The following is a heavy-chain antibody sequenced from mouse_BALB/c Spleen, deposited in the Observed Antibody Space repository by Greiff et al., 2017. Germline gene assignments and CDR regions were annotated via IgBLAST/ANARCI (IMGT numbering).Heavy chain of an antibody. V-gene: IGHV5-6-4*01. D-gene: IGHD2-4*01. CDR2: ISSGGSYT. CDR1: GFTFSSYT. CDR3: TREYYDYDAWFAY. J-gene: IGHJ3*01. Sequence: EVHLVESGGGLVKPGGSLKLSCAASGFTFSSYTMSWVRQTPEKRLEWVATISSGGSYTYYPDSVKGRFTISRDNAKNTLYLQMSSLKSEDTAMYYCTREYYDYDAWFAYWGQGTLVTVSA.